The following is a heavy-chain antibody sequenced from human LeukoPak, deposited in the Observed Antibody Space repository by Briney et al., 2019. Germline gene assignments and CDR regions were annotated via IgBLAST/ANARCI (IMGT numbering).Heavy chain of an antibody. V-gene: IGHV3-30*18. CDR3: AKDQEDYYDSIWGFDY. Sequence: PGRSLRLSCAASGFTFSSYGMHWVRQAPGKGLEWVAVISYDGSNKYYADSVKGRFTISRDNSKNTLYLQMNSLRAEDTAVYYCAKDQEDYYDSIWGFDYWGQGTLVTVSS. D-gene: IGHD3-22*01. CDR2: ISYDGSNK. J-gene: IGHJ4*02. CDR1: GFTFSSYG.